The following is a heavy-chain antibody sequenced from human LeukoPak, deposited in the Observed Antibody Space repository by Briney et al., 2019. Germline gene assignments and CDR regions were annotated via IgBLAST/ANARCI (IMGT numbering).Heavy chain of an antibody. CDR1: RFTFSSHW. J-gene: IGHJ4*02. V-gene: IGHV3-7*01. CDR3: AKDRYSYAFEYSDS. D-gene: IGHD5-18*01. Sequence: GGSLRLSCAASRFTFSSHWMSWVRQAPGKGLEWVANIKQDGSKKYYADSVEGRFTISRDNSKNTLSLQVSSLRTEDTAVYYCAKDRYSYAFEYSDSWGQGTLVTVSS. CDR2: IKQDGSKK.